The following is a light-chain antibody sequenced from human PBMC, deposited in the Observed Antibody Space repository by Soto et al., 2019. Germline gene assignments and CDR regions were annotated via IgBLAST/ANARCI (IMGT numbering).Light chain of an antibody. CDR2: DNN. CDR1: SSNIGNNY. Sequence: QSVLTQPPSVSAAPGQKVTISCSGSSSNIGNNYVSWYQQFPGTAPKLLLYDNNERPSGIPDRFSGSKSGTSATLGITGLQTGDEADYYCGTWDSSLSAYAFGTGTKVTVL. V-gene: IGLV1-51*01. J-gene: IGLJ1*01. CDR3: GTWDSSLSAYA.